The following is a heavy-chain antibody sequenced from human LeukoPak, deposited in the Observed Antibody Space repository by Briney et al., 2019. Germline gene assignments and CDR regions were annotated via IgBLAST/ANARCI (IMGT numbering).Heavy chain of an antibody. CDR1: GFTVSSNY. CDR3: ARAHIPNF. V-gene: IGHV3-7*01. D-gene: IGHD2-2*02. J-gene: IGHJ4*02. CDR2: IKLDGSET. Sequence: GGSLRLSCAAFGFTVSSNYMSWVRQAPGKGLEWVANIKLDGSETSYADSVKGRFTISRDNAKNSLYLQMNSLRAEDTAVYYCARAHIPNFWGQGTLVTVSS.